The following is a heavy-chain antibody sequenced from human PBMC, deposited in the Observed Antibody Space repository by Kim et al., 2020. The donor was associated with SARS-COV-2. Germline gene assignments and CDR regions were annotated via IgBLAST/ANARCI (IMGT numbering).Heavy chain of an antibody. V-gene: IGHV1-18*01. Sequence: ASVKVSCKASGYTFTNYGISWVRQAPGQGLEWMGWISDYNGKTNYAQKLQGRVTMTTDTSTSTAYMELRSLRSDDTAVYYCARSDKYSSGGSCYSDYWGQGTLVTVSS. CDR3: ARSDKYSSGGSCYSDY. D-gene: IGHD2-15*01. J-gene: IGHJ4*02. CDR1: GYTFTNYG. CDR2: ISDYNGKT.